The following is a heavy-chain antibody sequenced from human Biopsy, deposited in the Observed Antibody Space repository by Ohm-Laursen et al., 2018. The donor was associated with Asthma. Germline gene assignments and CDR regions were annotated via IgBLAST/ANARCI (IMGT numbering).Heavy chain of an antibody. V-gene: IGHV4-34*01. CDR2: IDQSGYT. CDR3: ARAAITGIRGWFDP. D-gene: IGHD1-20*01. CDR1: GGYLTGHY. Sequence: SDTLSLTRTVYGGYLTGHYWNWIRQPPGKGLEWIGEIDQSGYTNYNPSLKSRVTISADTSKNQFHLNLSSVTAADTAVYFCARAAITGIRGWFDPWGQGTQVTVSS. J-gene: IGHJ5*02.